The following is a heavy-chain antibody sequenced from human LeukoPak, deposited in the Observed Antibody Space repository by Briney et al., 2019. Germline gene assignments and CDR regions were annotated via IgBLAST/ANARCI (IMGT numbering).Heavy chain of an antibody. D-gene: IGHD2-21*02. Sequence: SETLSLTCTVSGDSISSYYWYWFRQPPGKELEWIACIYYIGITHYNPSLKSRVTISLDTSKNQFSLRLSSVTAADTAVYYCARAYCGSDCYPSDYYYYGIDVWGQGTTVTVSS. J-gene: IGHJ6*02. CDR2: IYYIGIT. V-gene: IGHV4-59*12. CDR3: ARAYCGSDCYPSDYYYYGIDV. CDR1: GDSISSYY.